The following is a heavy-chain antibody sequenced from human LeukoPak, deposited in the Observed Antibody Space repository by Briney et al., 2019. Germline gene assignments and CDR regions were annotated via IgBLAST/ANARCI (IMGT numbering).Heavy chain of an antibody. CDR3: ATDLYSSPSYVWDY. V-gene: IGHV3-23*01. D-gene: IGHD5-18*01. CDR1: GFTFSSYA. CDR2: ISGSGGST. J-gene: IGHJ4*02. Sequence: GGSLRLSCAASGFTFSSYAMSWVRQAPGKGLEWVSAISGSGGSTYYADSAKGRFTISRDNSKNTLYLQMNSLRAEDTAVYYCATDLYSSPSYVWDYWGQGTLVTVSS.